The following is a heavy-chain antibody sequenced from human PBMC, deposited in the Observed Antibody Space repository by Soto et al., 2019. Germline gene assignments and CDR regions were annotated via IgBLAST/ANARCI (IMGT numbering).Heavy chain of an antibody. J-gene: IGHJ3*02. V-gene: IGHV3-23*01. CDR2: IRGRGGDT. CDR3: AKSRSVEDAFDI. Sequence: EVQLLESGGGLIQPGGSLRLSCAASGFTFNKYAMSWVRQAPGKGLEWVSAIRGRGGDTYYADSVKGRFTISRDNSKNTLDLQMNSLRADDTAIYYCAKSRSVEDAFDIWGQGTMVTVSS. CDR1: GFTFNKYA.